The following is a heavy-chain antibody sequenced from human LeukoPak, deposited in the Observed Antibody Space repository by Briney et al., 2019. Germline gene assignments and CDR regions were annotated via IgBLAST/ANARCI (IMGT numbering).Heavy chain of an antibody. D-gene: IGHD4-11*01. CDR1: GFTFGTYS. CDR3: ARYDYSNSYLDY. Sequence: GGSLRLSCTASGFTFGTYSMNWVRQAPGKGLEWVSYIGSSGDTIYNADSLKGRFTISRDNAKDSLYLQMNNLRAEDTAVYCCARYDYSNSYLDYWGQGILVTVSS. V-gene: IGHV3-48*04. J-gene: IGHJ4*02. CDR2: IGSSGDTI.